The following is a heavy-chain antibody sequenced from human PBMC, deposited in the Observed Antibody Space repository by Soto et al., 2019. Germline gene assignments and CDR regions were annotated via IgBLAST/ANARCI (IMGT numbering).Heavy chain of an antibody. J-gene: IGHJ4*02. Sequence: QVQLQQWGAGLLKPSETLSLTCAVYGGSFSGYYWSWIRQPPGKGLEWIGEINHSGSTNYNPSLTSRVTISVDMSKNQFSLKLSSVTAADTAVYYCARGGRAGYWGQGTLVTVSS. CDR3: ARGGRAGY. V-gene: IGHV4-34*01. CDR1: GGSFSGYY. CDR2: INHSGST.